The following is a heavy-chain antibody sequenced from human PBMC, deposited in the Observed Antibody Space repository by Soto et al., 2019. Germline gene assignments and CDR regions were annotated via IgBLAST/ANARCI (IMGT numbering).Heavy chain of an antibody. CDR3: ARDSNHAFDY. CDR2: IGGSSSAI. V-gene: IGHV3-48*01. J-gene: IGHJ4*02. Sequence: GGSLILSCAAAGFIFRSYSLNWVRQAPGKGLEWVSYIGGSSSAISYADSVKGRFTISRDNAKNSLYLQMNSLRADDTAVYYCARDSNHAFDYWGQGTLVTVSS. CDR1: GFIFRSYS.